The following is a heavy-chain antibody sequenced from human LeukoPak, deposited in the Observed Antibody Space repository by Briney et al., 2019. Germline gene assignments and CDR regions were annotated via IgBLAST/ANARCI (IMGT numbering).Heavy chain of an antibody. Sequence: GGSLRLSYAPSGFTFSSYGMHWVRQAPGKGLEWVAFIRYDGSNKYYADSVKGRFTISRDNSKNTLYLQMNSLRAEDTAVYYRAKDGYCTNGVCYGYFDYWGQGTLVTVSS. V-gene: IGHV3-30*02. CDR1: GFTFSSYG. D-gene: IGHD2-8*01. J-gene: IGHJ4*02. CDR2: IRYDGSNK. CDR3: AKDGYCTNGVCYGYFDY.